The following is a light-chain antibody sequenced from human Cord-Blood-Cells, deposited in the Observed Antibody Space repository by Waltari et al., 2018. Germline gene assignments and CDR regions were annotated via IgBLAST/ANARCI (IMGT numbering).Light chain of an antibody. V-gene: IGKV3-15*01. CDR2: GAS. CDR3: QQYNNWWT. J-gene: IGKJ1*01. Sequence: EIMMTQSPATLSVSPGERATLSCRSSQSVSSNLAWYQQKPGQAPRLLIYGASTRATGIPARFSCSGSGTEFTLTISSLQSEDFAVYYCQQYNNWWTFGQGTKVEIK. CDR1: QSVSSN.